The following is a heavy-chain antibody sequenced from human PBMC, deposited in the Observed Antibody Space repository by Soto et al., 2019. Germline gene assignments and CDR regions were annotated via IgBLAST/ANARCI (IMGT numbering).Heavy chain of an antibody. D-gene: IGHD2-15*01. J-gene: IGHJ5*01. V-gene: IGHV1-3*01. CDR2: INPANGDR. CDR1: GYMCTNHA. Sequence: QVQLVQSGAEVKQPGASVKLSCKASGYMCTNHAIHWVRQAPGRRLQWLGWINPANGDRRFSVTFQGRVTTTCDTSATTAYMGLSSLNSEDRAVYYCAKSDASSPGNCFDSWGQGTLVTVSS. CDR3: AKSDASSPGNCFDS.